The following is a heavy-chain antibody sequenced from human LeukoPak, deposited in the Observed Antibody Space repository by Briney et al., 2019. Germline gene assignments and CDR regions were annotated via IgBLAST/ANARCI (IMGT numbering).Heavy chain of an antibody. CDR3: ARDFLVSSSPPDY. CDR2: ISSSSSYI. V-gene: IGHV3-21*01. J-gene: IGHJ4*02. CDR1: GFTFSSYS. D-gene: IGHD6-13*01. Sequence: GGSLRLSCAASGFTFSSYSMNWVRQAPGKGLEWVSSISSSSSYIYYADSVKGRSTISRDNAKNSLYLQMNSLRAEDTAVYYCARDFLVSSSPPDYWGQGTLVTVSS.